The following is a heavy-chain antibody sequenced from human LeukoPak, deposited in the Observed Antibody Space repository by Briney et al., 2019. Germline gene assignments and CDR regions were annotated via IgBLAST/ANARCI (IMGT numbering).Heavy chain of an antibody. D-gene: IGHD6-19*01. CDR3: AKVAEQWLDKSYYYYYYMDV. V-gene: IGHV3-7*01. Sequence: GGSLRLSCAASGFTFSSYWMSWARQAPGKGLEWVANIKQDGSEKYYADSVKGRFTISRDNSKNTLYLQMNSLRAEDTAVYYCAKVAEQWLDKSYYYYYYMDVWGKGITVTVSS. J-gene: IGHJ6*03. CDR2: IKQDGSEK. CDR1: GFTFSSYW.